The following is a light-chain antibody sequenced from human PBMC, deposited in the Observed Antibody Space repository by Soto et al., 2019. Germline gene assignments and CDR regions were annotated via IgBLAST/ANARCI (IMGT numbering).Light chain of an antibody. CDR1: QSVLFSSNNKNY. Sequence: DIVMTQSPDSLAVSLGERATINCKSSQSVLFSSNNKNYLAWYQQKPGQPPKLLIYWASTRELGVPDRFSGSGSGTDFTLTISSLQAEDVAVYHCHQYYTTPPTVGGGTKVDIK. CDR3: HQYYTTPPT. CDR2: WAS. V-gene: IGKV4-1*01. J-gene: IGKJ4*01.